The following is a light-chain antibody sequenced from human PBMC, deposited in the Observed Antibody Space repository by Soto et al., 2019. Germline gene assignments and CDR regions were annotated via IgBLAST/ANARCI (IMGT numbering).Light chain of an antibody. Sequence: EIVLTQSPATLSLSPGERATLSCRASQSVSSYLAWYQQKPGQAPRLLIYDASNRATGIPARFSGRGSGTPFTLTISTLEPEDFAVYYCQQRSNWWTFGQGTKVQIK. CDR2: DAS. V-gene: IGKV3-11*01. J-gene: IGKJ1*01. CDR1: QSVSSY. CDR3: QQRSNWWT.